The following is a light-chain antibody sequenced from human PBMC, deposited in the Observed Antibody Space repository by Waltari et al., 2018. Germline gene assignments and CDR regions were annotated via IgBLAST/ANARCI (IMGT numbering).Light chain of an antibody. V-gene: IGLV1-47*01. CDR2: RNN. Sequence: QSVLTQPPSASATPGQRDTISCSGSSSNVEMNYVYWYKPLPGTAPKLLIYRNNQRPSGGHDRFYCSTSGPSASLAISGLRSEDEAEYYCATWDVSLSGWVFGGGTKLTVL. J-gene: IGLJ3*02. CDR1: SSNVEMNY. CDR3: ATWDVSLSGWV.